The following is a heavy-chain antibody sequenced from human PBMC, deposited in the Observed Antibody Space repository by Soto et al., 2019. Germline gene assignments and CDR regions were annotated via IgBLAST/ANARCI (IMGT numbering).Heavy chain of an antibody. J-gene: IGHJ4*02. CDR1: GFTFSSYA. CDR2: ISGSGGST. D-gene: IGHD2-15*01. V-gene: IGHV3-23*01. Sequence: GESLKISCAASGFTFSSYAMSWVRQAPGKGLEWVSAISGSGGSTYYADSVKGRFTISRDNSKNTLYLQMNSLRAEDTAVYYCAKGLVVVVAATFFDYWGQGTLVTVSS. CDR3: AKGLVVVVAATFFDY.